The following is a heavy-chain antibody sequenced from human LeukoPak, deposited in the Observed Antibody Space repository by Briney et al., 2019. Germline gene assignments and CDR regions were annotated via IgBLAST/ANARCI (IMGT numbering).Heavy chain of an antibody. Sequence: GGFLRLSCAASGFTVSSNYMSWVRQAPGKGLEWVSVIYSGGSTYYADSVKGRFTISRDNSKNTLYLQMNSLGADDTAVYYCAKAFQRGWERDAFAFWGQGTLVTVSS. V-gene: IGHV3-66*01. D-gene: IGHD1-26*01. J-gene: IGHJ3*01. CDR2: IYSGGST. CDR3: AKAFQRGWERDAFAF. CDR1: GFTVSSNY.